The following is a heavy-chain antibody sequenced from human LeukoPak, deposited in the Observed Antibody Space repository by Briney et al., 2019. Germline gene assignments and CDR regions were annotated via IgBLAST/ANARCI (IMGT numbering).Heavy chain of an antibody. CDR2: IYYSGST. J-gene: IGHJ4*02. CDR3: ASSSGYYYGEIDY. V-gene: IGHV4-59*01. D-gene: IGHD3-22*01. CDR1: GGSMSTYY. Sequence: SETLSLTCTVSGGSMSTYYWSWNRQPPGKRLEWIGYIYYSGSTNYNPSLKSRVTISVDTSKNQFSLKLSSVTAADTAVYYCASSSGYYYGEIDYWGQGTLVTVSS.